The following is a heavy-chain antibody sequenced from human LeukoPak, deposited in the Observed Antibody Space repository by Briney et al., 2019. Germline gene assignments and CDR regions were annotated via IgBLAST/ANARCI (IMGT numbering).Heavy chain of an antibody. Sequence: SETPSPTRIFSGGPLSSRGYYLGWIRPPPGEGVGWIWEIFDSGNTHYNPSLRSRLTMSVDTSKNQFSLKLSSVTAADTAVYYCARHTRPGYSGYENAFDIWGQGNMVTVSS. CDR1: GGPLSSRGYY. J-gene: IGHJ3*02. V-gene: IGHV4-39*01. CDR2: IFDSGNT. D-gene: IGHD5-12*01. CDR3: ARHTRPGYSGYENAFDI.